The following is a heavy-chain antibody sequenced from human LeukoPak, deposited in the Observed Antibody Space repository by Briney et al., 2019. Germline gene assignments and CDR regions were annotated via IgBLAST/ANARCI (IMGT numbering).Heavy chain of an antibody. CDR1: GGSISSYY. J-gene: IGHJ4*02. Sequence: SQTLSLTCTVSGGSISSYYWSWIRQPPGKRLEWIGYIYYSGSTNYNPSLKSRVTISVDTSKNQFSLKLSSVTAADTAVYYCASVNGRSSSSFEVTVFDYWGQGTLVTVSS. V-gene: IGHV4-59*01. D-gene: IGHD6-6*01. CDR3: ASVNGRSSSSFEVTVFDY. CDR2: IYYSGST.